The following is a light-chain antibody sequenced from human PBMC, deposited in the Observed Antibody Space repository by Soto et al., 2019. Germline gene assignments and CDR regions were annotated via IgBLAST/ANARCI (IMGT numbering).Light chain of an antibody. V-gene: IGLV2-14*01. J-gene: IGLJ1*01. CDR3: SSYTSSSTPYV. Sequence: QSALTQPASVSGSPGQSITISCTGTSSDVGGYNYVSWYQQHPDKAPKLMIYEVSNRPSGVSNRFSGSKSGNTASLTISGLQAEDEAAYYCSSYTSSSTPYVFGTGTKVTVL. CDR2: EVS. CDR1: SSDVGGYNY.